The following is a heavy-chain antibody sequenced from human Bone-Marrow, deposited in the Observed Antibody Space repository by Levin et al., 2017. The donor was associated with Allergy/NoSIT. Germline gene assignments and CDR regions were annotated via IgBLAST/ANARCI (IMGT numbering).Heavy chain of an antibody. CDR3: ARTAGIAVAALFEDWYFDL. CDR1: GGSIRPNY. Sequence: SQTLSLTCTVSGGSIRPNYWSWIRQSPGKGLEYIGYISYSGSTNYNPSLKSRVTISVDTSKNQFSLNLNSVTAADTAVYYCARTAGIAVAALFEDWYFDLWGRGTLVTVSS. D-gene: IGHD6-19*01. V-gene: IGHV4-59*01. J-gene: IGHJ2*01. CDR2: ISYSGST.